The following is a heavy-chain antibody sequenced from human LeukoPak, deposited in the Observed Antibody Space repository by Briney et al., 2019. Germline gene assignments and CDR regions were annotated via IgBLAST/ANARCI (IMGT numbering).Heavy chain of an antibody. CDR2: INPSGGST. V-gene: IGHV1-46*01. J-gene: IGHJ3*02. CDR1: GYTFTSYY. Sequence: ASVKVSCKASGYTFTSYYMHWMRQAPGQGLEWMGIINPSGGSTSYAQKFQGRVTVTRDMSTSTVYMELSSLRSEDTAVYSCARDLYGANSGAFDIWGQGTMVTVSS. D-gene: IGHD4-23*01. CDR3: ARDLYGANSGAFDI.